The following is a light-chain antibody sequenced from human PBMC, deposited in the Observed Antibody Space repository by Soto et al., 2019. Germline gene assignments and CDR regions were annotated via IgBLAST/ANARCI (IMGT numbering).Light chain of an antibody. CDR3: QHYNGYGT. CDR1: QSISSW. J-gene: IGKJ1*01. V-gene: IGKV1-5*03. CDR2: KAS. Sequence: DIQMTQSPSTLSASVGDRVTITCRASQSISSWLAWYQHKPGKAPKLLIYKASTSESGVPSRFSGGGAGTQFTLTVSSRQPDDCATYYCQHYNGYGTFGQGTKVEIK.